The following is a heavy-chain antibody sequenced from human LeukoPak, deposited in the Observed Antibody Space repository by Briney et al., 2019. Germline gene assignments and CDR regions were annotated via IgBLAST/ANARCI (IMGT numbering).Heavy chain of an antibody. J-gene: IGHJ4*02. CDR1: GGSISSYY. D-gene: IGHD3-10*01. Sequence: SGTLSLTRAVSGGSISSYYWSWIRQPPGKGLEWIGYIYYSGSTNYNPSLKSRVTISVDTSKNQFSLKLSSVTAADTAVYYCARAVRGVINFDYWGQGTLVTVSS. CDR3: ARAVRGVINFDY. V-gene: IGHV4-59*01. CDR2: IYYSGST.